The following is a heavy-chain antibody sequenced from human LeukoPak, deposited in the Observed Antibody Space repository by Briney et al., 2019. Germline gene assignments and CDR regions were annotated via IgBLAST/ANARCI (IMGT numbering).Heavy chain of an antibody. V-gene: IGHV4-34*01. J-gene: IGHJ4*02. D-gene: IGHD4-23*01. CDR3: ASVDGGNFSFDY. CDR2: INHSGST. CDR1: GGSLSGYY. Sequence: SSETLSLTGAVYGGSLSGYYWSWIRQPPGKGLEWIGEINHSGSTNYNPSLKSRVTISVDTSKNQFSLKLSSVTAADTAVYYCASVDGGNFSFDYWGQGTLVTVSS.